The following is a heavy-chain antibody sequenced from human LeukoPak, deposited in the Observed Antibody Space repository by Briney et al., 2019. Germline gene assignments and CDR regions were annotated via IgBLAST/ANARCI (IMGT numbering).Heavy chain of an antibody. V-gene: IGHV3-30*02. Sequence: GGSLRLSXTTSGFTFSNYGMDWVRQAPGKGLEWVAFIRYDGTNKFYADSVKGRFTISRDNSKNTLYLQMNSLRGEDTAVYYCAKGRTGDLDCWGQGTLVTVSS. D-gene: IGHD7-27*01. CDR1: GFTFSNYG. J-gene: IGHJ4*02. CDR3: AKGRTGDLDC. CDR2: IRYDGTNK.